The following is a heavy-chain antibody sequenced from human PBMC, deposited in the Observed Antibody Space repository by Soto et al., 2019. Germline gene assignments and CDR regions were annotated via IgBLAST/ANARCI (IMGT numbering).Heavy chain of an antibody. D-gene: IGHD6-13*01. J-gene: IGHJ6*02. CDR1: GFTFDDYA. V-gene: IGHV3-9*01. CDR2: ISWNSGSI. CDR3: AKDIGIAAAVYYYYYGMDV. Sequence: EVQLVESGGGLVQPDRSLRLSCAASGFTFDDYAMHWVRQAPGKGLEWVSSISWNSGSIGYADSVEGRFTISRDNAKNSLYLQMNSLRAEDTALYYCAKDIGIAAAVYYYYYGMDVWGQGTTVTVSS.